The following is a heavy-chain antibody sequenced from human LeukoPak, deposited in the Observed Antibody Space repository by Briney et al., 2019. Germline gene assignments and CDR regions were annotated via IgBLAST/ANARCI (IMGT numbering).Heavy chain of an antibody. Sequence: SETLSLTCTVSGGSISSGGYYWSWIRQCPGKGLEWIGYIYYSGSTYYNPSLKSRVTISSDTSKNQFSLKLSSVTAADTAVYYCARSCSGGSCYHYYGMDVWGQGTTVTVSS. CDR1: GGSISSGGYY. CDR3: ARSCSGGSCYHYYGMDV. CDR2: IYYSGST. V-gene: IGHV4-30-4*08. D-gene: IGHD2-15*01. J-gene: IGHJ6*02.